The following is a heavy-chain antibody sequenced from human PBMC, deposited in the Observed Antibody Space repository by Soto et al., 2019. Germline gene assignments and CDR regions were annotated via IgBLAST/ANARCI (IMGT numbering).Heavy chain of an antibody. J-gene: IGHJ6*03. V-gene: IGHV4-59*01. CDR1: GGSISSYY. CDR2: IYYSGST. CDR3: ARVRDQLRYMYYYYYMDV. D-gene: IGHD2-2*01. Sequence: SETLSLTCTVSGGSISSYYWSWIRQPPGKGLEWIGYIYYSGSTNYNPSLKSRVTISVDTSKNQFSLKLSSVTAADTAVYYCARVRDQLRYMYYYYYMDVWGKGTTVTVSS.